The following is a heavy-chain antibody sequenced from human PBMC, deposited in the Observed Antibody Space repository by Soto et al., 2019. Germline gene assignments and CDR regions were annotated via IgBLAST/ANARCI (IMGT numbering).Heavy chain of an antibody. V-gene: IGHV4-59*01. CDR2: IYYSGST. CDR1: GCSIRSYY. CDR3: ARAQYSIFGDYYYGMDV. D-gene: IGHD3-9*01. Sequence: SETLSLTCPVSGCSIRSYYWSWIRQPPGKGLEWIGYIYYSGSTNYNPSLKSRVTISVDTSKNQFSLKLSSVTAADTAVYYCARAQYSIFGDYYYGMDVWGQGTTVTVPS. J-gene: IGHJ6*02.